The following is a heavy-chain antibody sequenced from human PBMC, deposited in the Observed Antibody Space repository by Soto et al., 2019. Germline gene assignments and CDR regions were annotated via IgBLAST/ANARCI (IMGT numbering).Heavy chain of an antibody. J-gene: IGHJ5*02. D-gene: IGHD5-18*01. CDR1: GDTVSNFA. CDR3: ARVDTSLFEGGEWFDP. Sequence: QVQLVQSGAEVKKPGSSVKVSCKASGDTVSNFAIIWVRQAPGQGLEWMGGIIPTFGTTDYAQSFQGRVSITAFESTHTAHMELYSLRSEDTAIYFCARVDTSLFEGGEWFDPWCQGTLITVSS. CDR2: IIPTFGTT. V-gene: IGHV1-69*01.